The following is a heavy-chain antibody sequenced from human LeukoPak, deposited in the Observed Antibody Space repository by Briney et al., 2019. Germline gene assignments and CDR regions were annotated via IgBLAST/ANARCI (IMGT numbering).Heavy chain of an antibody. CDR3: ALEGYYDSSGYDYYYGMDV. CDR1: GDSVSSNRAA. Sequence: SQTLSLTCAISGDSVSSNRAAWNWIRQSPSRGLEWLGRTYYRSKWYNDYAVSVKSRITINPDTSKNQFSLQLNSVTPEDTAVYYCALEGYYDSSGYDYYYGMDVWGQGTTVTVSS. V-gene: IGHV6-1*01. CDR2: TYYRSKWYN. D-gene: IGHD3-22*01. J-gene: IGHJ6*02.